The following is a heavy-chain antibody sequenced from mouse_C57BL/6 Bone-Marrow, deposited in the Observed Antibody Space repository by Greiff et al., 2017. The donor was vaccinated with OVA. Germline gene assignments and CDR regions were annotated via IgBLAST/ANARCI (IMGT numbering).Heavy chain of an antibody. CDR3: ARGGIYYDYDGGSMDY. CDR1: GYTFTSYG. J-gene: IGHJ4*01. Sequence: VQLQQSGAELARPGASVKLSCKASGYTFTSYGISWVKQRTGQGLEWIGEIYPRSGNTYSNEKFKGKATLTADKSSSTAYMELRSLTSEDSAVYFCARGGIYYDYDGGSMDYWGQGTSVTVSS. CDR2: IYPRSGNT. D-gene: IGHD2-4*01. V-gene: IGHV1-81*01.